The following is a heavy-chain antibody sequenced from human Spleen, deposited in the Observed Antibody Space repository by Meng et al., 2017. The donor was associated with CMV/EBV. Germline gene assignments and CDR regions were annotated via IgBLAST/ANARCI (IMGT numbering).Heavy chain of an antibody. CDR1: GFTSSNFW. V-gene: IGHV3-7*01. CDR3: ARAGGLRVTDYDY. Sequence: ETLSLTCAVSGFTSSNFWMSWVRQAPGKGLEWVANIKRDGSEKYYVDSVRGRFTISRDNAKNSLYLQMNSLRAEDTAMYYCARAGGLRVTDYDYWGQGTLVTVSS. D-gene: IGHD2-21*02. J-gene: IGHJ4*02. CDR2: IKRDGSEK.